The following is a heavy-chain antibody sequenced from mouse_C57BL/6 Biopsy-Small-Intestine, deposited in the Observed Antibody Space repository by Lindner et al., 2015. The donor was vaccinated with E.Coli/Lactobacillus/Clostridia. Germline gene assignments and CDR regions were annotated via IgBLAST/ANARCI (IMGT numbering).Heavy chain of an antibody. V-gene: IGHV1-81*01. CDR1: GYTFTSYG. Sequence: VQLQESGAELARPGASVKLSCKASGYTFTSYGISWVKQRTGQGLEWIGEIYPRSGNTYYNEKFKDMATLTVNKSSSTAYLELRSLTSEDSAVYYCAKAQTTWNYAMDYWGQGTSVTVSS. CDR3: AKAQTTWNYAMDY. J-gene: IGHJ4*01. CDR2: IYPRSGNT. D-gene: IGHD3-2*02.